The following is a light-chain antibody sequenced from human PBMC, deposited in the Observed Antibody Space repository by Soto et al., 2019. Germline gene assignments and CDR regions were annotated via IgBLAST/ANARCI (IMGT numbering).Light chain of an antibody. CDR3: QQYGSSPT. J-gene: IGKJ4*01. V-gene: IGKV3-20*01. CDR1: QSVSSSF. CDR2: GTS. Sequence: EIVLTQSPGTLSLSPGERATLSCRASQSVSSSFLACYQQKPGQAPRLLIYGTSSRATGIPDRFSGSGSGTDFTLTISGLEPEDFAVYSCQQYGSSPTFGGGTKVDIK.